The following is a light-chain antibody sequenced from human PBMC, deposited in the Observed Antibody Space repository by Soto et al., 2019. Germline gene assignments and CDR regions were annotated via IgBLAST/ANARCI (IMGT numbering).Light chain of an antibody. V-gene: IGKV3-11*01. CDR1: QSVDSY. J-gene: IGKJ4*01. CDR2: EAS. CDR3: QQRSNWPLT. Sequence: EIVLTQSPVTLSLSPGEGATLSCRASQSVDSYLAWYQQKPGQAPRLLIYEASNRASGIPARFSGSGSGTDFTLTISSLEPEDFAVYYCQQRSNWPLTFGGGTKVDNK.